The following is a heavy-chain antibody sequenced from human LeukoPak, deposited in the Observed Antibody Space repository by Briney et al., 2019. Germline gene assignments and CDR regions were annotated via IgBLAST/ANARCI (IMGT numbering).Heavy chain of an antibody. CDR3: ARNYYDSSGYYYWYFDL. CDR1: GGTFSSYG. CDR2: ISTYNGDT. V-gene: IGHV1-18*01. Sequence: ASVKVSCKASGGTFSSYGISWVRQAPGQGLEWLGWISTYNGDTNYAQKVQGRVTVTTDTSTSTAYMELRNLRSDDTAVYYCARNYYDSSGYYYWYFDLWGRGTLVTVSS. D-gene: IGHD3-22*01. J-gene: IGHJ2*01.